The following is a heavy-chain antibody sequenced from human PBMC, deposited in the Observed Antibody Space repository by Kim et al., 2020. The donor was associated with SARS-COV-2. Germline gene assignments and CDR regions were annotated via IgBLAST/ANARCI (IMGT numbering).Heavy chain of an antibody. CDR3: AQNRGGGRKDFAF. V-gene: IGHV3-23*01. CDR1: GFTFSSFA. Sequence: GGSLRLSCAASGFTFSSFAMSWVRQAPGKGLEWVSLLSGTGAATYYADSVKGRFTISRDNSKNTLYLQMNTLRAEDTAGYYCAQNRGGGRKDFAFWGQGT. D-gene: IGHD2-15*01. J-gene: IGHJ4*02. CDR2: LSGTGAAT.